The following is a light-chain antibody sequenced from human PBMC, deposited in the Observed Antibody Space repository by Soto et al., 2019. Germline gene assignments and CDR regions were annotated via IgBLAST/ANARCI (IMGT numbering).Light chain of an antibody. CDR1: SSDVGGYNY. V-gene: IGLV2-8*01. Sequence: QSALTQPPSASGSPGQSVTISCTGTSSDVGGYNYVSWYQQHPGKAPKLMIYEVSKRPSGVPDRFSGSKSGNTASLTVSGLQAEDEADYYCSSYAGSKNLLAFGSGTKLTVL. J-gene: IGLJ1*01. CDR3: SSYAGSKNLLA. CDR2: EVS.